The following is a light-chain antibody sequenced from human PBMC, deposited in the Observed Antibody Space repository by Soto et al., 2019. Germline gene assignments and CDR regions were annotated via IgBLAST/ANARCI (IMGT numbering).Light chain of an antibody. CDR3: QHYGTSRT. Sequence: EIVLTQSPGTLPLSPGERATLSCRASQSVSSNYLACYQQKSGQAPRLRIYGISSRATGIPDRFSGSGSGTDFTLTSSRLEPEDFAVYYCQHYGTSRTFGEGTKVEIK. V-gene: IGKV3-20*01. CDR1: QSVSSNY. CDR2: GIS. J-gene: IGKJ1*01.